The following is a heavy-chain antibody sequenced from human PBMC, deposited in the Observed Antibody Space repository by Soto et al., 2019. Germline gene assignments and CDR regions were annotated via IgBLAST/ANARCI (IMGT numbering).Heavy chain of an antibody. CDR3: ARGDSTDCSNGVCSFFYNHDMDV. CDR1: GYSFTDYH. Sequence: ASVKVSCKASGYSFTDYHIHWVRQAPGQGLEWLGRINPKSGGTSTAQKFQGWVTMTTDTSISTASMELTRLTSDDTAIYYCARGDSTDCSNGVCSFFYNHDMDVWGQGTAVTVSS. J-gene: IGHJ6*02. D-gene: IGHD2-8*01. CDR2: INPKSGGT. V-gene: IGHV1-2*04.